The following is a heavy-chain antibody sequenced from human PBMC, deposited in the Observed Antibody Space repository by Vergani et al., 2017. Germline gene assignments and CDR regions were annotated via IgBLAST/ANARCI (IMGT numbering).Heavy chain of an antibody. D-gene: IGHD2-2*01. V-gene: IGHV3-11*04. CDR2: ISSSGSTI. Sequence: QVQLVESGGGLVKPGGSLRLSCAASGFTFSDYYMSWIRQAPGKGLEWVSYISSSGSTIYYADSVKGRFTISRDNAKNSLYLQMNSLRDEDTAVYYCARDGGYCSSTSCYSSGYVDYWGQGTLVTVSS. J-gene: IGHJ4*02. CDR1: GFTFSDYY. CDR3: ARDGGYCSSTSCYSSGYVDY.